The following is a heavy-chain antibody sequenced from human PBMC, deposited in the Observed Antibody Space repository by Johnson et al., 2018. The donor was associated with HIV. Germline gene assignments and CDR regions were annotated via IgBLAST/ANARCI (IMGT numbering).Heavy chain of an antibody. Sequence: EQLVESGGGVVQPEGSLRLSCAASGFTFSSYWMSWVRQAPGKGLEWVANIKEDGSEEYYVDSMEGRFTISRDNAKNSLYLQMDNLRVEDTAMYYCARDGVYSRPWDAFDIWCQVTMVTVSS. J-gene: IGHJ3*02. D-gene: IGHD2-8*01. CDR3: ARDGVYSRPWDAFDI. V-gene: IGHV3-7*05. CDR2: IKEDGSEE. CDR1: GFTFSSYW.